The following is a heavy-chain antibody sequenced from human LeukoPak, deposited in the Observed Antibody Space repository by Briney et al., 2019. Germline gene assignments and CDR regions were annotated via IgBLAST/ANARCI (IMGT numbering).Heavy chain of an antibody. V-gene: IGHV3-9*01. CDR3: AKGRVYYGMDV. J-gene: IGHJ6*02. D-gene: IGHD3-10*01. Sequence: GGPLRLSCAASGFTFDDYAMHWVRQAPGKGLEWVSGISWNSGSIGYADSVKGRFTISRDNAKNSLYLQMNSLRAEDTALYYCAKGRVYYGMDVWGQGTTVTGSS. CDR1: GFTFDDYA. CDR2: ISWNSGSI.